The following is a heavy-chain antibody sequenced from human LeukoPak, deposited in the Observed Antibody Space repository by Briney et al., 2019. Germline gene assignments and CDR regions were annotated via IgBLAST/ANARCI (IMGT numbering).Heavy chain of an antibody. J-gene: IGHJ5*02. Sequence: SETLSLTCTVSGGSISSGNYYWSWIRQPAGKGLEWIGRIWTDGVTSYNPSLKSRVTISVDTSKNQFSLKLSSVTAADTAVYYCARSLPNIAAAGTRFDPWGQGTLVTVSS. D-gene: IGHD6-13*01. CDR1: GGSISSGNYY. CDR3: ARSLPNIAAAGTRFDP. V-gene: IGHV4-61*02. CDR2: IWTDGVT.